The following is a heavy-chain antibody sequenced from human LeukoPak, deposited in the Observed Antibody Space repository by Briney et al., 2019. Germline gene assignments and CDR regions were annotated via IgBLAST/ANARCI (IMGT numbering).Heavy chain of an antibody. CDR2: MNPNSGNT. Sequence: ASVKVSCKASGYTFTSYDINWVRQATGQGLEWMGWMNPNSGNTGYAQKFQGRVTMTRNTSISTAYMELSSLRSEDTAVYYCARASRLYLAAIRYWGQGTLVTVSS. V-gene: IGHV1-8*01. D-gene: IGHD6-25*01. CDR3: ARASRLYLAAIRY. J-gene: IGHJ4*02. CDR1: GYTFTSYD.